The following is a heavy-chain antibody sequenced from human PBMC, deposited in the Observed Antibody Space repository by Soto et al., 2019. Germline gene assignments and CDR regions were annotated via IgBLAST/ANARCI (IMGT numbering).Heavy chain of an antibody. J-gene: IGHJ6*02. D-gene: IGHD3-16*01. CDR3: ARGRGTKRSSYYYGMDV. CDR2: INHSGST. Sequence: SETLSLTCAVYGGSFSGYYWSWIRQPPGKGLEWIGEINHSGSTNYNPSLKSRVTISVDTSKNQFSLKLSSVTAADTAVCYCARGRGTKRSSYYYGMDVWGQGTTVTVSS. CDR1: GGSFSGYY. V-gene: IGHV4-34*01.